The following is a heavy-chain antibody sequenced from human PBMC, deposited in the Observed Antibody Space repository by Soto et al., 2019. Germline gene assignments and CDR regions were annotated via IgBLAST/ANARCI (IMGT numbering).Heavy chain of an antibody. Sequence: PLVLLRLSYSAVGCTFVDLAVSWILKTPRKGLEWVSAISGSGGSTYYADSVKGRFTISRDNSKNTLYLQMNSLRAEDTAVYYCARGPFEYSSSFADPLFLNIWGQGTMVTVSS. J-gene: IGHJ3*02. CDR2: ISGSGGST. CDR1: GCTFVDLA. D-gene: IGHD6-6*01. CDR3: ARGPFEYSSSFADPLFLNI. V-gene: IGHV3-23*01.